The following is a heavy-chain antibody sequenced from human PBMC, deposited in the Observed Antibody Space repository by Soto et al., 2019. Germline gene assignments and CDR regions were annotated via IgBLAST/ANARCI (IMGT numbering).Heavy chain of an antibody. J-gene: IGHJ4*02. D-gene: IGHD1-26*01. CDR3: AKGYGYSGSSHHDY. CDR1: GFTFSSYA. Sequence: GGSLRLSCAASGFTFSSYAMSWVRQAPGKGLEWVSAISGSDDSTYYADSVKGRFTISRDNSKHTLYLQMNSLRAEDTAVYYCAKGYGYSGSSHHDYWGKGTMVTVSS. CDR2: ISGSDDST. V-gene: IGHV3-23*01.